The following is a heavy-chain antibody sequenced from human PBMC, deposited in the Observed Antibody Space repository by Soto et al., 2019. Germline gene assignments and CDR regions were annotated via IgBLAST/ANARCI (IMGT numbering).Heavy chain of an antibody. CDR1: GFSSGSYW. J-gene: IGHJ4*02. Sequence: EVQLVESGGGLVQPGGSLRLSCAASGFSSGSYWMTWVRQTPGKGLEWVANVNEDGSEKHYVDSVKGRFTISRDNAERSLYPPVNSLRAEDTAVYYCVRGEWWIDYWGLGTLVTVSS. CDR3: VRGEWWIDY. D-gene: IGHD2-8*01. CDR2: VNEDGSEK. V-gene: IGHV3-7*05.